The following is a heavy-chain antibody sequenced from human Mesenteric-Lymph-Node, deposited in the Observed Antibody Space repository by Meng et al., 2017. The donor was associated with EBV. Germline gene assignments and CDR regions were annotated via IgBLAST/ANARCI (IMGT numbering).Heavy chain of an antibody. D-gene: IGHD3-3*01. CDR3: AGWSARLEY. Sequence: QITLKESGPTLVEPTQTLTLTCTFSGFSLSTRGVLVGWIRQPPGQALEWLALVYWDDDKRYSPSLKSRLSITKNTSKNQVVLTMADMDPVDTGTYYCAGWSARLEYWGPGTLVTVSS. CDR1: GFSLSTRGVL. CDR2: VYWDDDK. J-gene: IGHJ4*02. V-gene: IGHV2-5*02.